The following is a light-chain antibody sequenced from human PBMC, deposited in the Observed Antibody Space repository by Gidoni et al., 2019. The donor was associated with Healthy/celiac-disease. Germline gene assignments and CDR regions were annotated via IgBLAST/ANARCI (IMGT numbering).Light chain of an antibody. CDR1: QSVSRY. V-gene: IGKV3-11*01. Sequence: EIVLTQSPATLSLYPGERATLSCRASQSVSRYLAWYQQKPGQAPRLLIYDASNRATGIPARFSGSGSGTDFTLTISSLEPEDFAVYYCQQRSNWRWTFGQGTKVEIK. CDR2: DAS. CDR3: QQRSNWRWT. J-gene: IGKJ1*01.